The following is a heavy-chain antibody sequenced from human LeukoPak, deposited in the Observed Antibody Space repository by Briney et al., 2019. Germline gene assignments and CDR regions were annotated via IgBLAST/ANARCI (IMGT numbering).Heavy chain of an antibody. CDR3: ASAYLVATGSHVDYFDY. V-gene: IGHV1-69*13. D-gene: IGHD5-12*01. J-gene: IGHJ4*02. CDR2: IIPIFGTA. Sequence: SVKVSCKASGGTFSSYAISWVRQAPGQGLLWMGGIIPIFGTANYAQKFQGRVTITADEATSTAYMELSSLRSEDTAVYYCASAYLVATGSHVDYFDYWGQGTLVTVSS. CDR1: GGTFSSYA.